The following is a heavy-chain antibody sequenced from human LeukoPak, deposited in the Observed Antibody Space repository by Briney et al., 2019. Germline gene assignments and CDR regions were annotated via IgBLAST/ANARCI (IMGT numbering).Heavy chain of an antibody. V-gene: IGHV3-23*01. Sequence: PGGSLRLSCAASGFTFSSYAMSWVRQAPGKGLEWVSAISGSGGSTYYADSVKGRFTISRDNYKNTVFLQMISLRAVNTAVYYCAREWELTYYFYDWGQGTLVTVSS. D-gene: IGHD1-26*01. CDR2: ISGSGGST. CDR1: GFTFSSYA. J-gene: IGHJ4*02. CDR3: AREWELTYYFYD.